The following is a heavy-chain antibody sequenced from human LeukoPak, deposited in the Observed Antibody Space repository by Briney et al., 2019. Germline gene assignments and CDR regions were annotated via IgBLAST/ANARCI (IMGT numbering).Heavy chain of an antibody. CDR3: GRNPTDTHYYYYGMDV. CDR2: IIPIFGTA. J-gene: IGHJ6*02. V-gene: IGHV1-69*13. Sequence: ASVKVSCKASGGTFSSYAISWVRQAPGQGLEWMGGIIPIFGTANYAQKFQGRVTITADESTSTAYMELSSLRSEDTAVYYCGRNPTDTHYYYYGMDVWGQGTTVTVSS. CDR1: GGTFSSYA.